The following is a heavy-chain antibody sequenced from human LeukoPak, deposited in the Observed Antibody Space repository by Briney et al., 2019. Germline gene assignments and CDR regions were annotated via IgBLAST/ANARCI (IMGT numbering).Heavy chain of an antibody. J-gene: IGHJ4*02. D-gene: IGHD3-22*01. CDR1: GLTFSSYA. CDR2: ISGSGTNT. CDR3: AKDQDYDGFRFDY. Sequence: GGSLRLSCAASGLTFSSYAMSWVRQAPGKGLEWVSGISGSGTNTYYADSVKGQFTISRDNSKNTLYLLMNSLRAEDTAIYYCAKDQDYDGFRFDYWGQGSLVTVSS. V-gene: IGHV3-23*01.